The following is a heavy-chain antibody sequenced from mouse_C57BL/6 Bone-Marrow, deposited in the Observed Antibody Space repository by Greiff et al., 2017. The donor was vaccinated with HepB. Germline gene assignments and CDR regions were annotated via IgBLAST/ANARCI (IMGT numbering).Heavy chain of an antibody. Sequence: EVQLVESGGGLVKPGGSLKLSCAASGFTFSSYAMSWVRQTPEKRLEWVATISDGGSYTYYPDNVKGRFTISRDNAKNNLYLQMSHLKSEDTAMYYCARDRSNYQGCYAMDYWGQGTSVTVSS. J-gene: IGHJ4*01. CDR3: ARDRSNYQGCYAMDY. CDR2: ISDGGSYT. D-gene: IGHD2-5*01. CDR1: GFTFSSYA. V-gene: IGHV5-4*01.